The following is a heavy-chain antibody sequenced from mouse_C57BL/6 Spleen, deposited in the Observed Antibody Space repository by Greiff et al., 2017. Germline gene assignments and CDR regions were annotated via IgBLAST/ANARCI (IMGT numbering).Heavy chain of an antibody. V-gene: IGHV1-4*01. Sequence: VQLVESGAELARPGASVKMSCKASGYTFTSYTMHWVKQRPGQGLEWIGYINPSSGYTKYNQKFKDKATLTADKSSSTAYMQLSSLTSEDSAVYYCARGDGYDGKVYFDYWGQGTTLTVSS. CDR1: GYTFTSYT. D-gene: IGHD2-2*01. J-gene: IGHJ2*01. CDR3: ARGDGYDGKVYFDY. CDR2: INPSSGYT.